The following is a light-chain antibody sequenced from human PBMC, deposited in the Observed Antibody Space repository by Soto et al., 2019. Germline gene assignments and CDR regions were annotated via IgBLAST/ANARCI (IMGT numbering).Light chain of an antibody. J-gene: IGLJ2*01. V-gene: IGLV1-44*01. Sequence: QSVLTQPPSASGTPGQRVTISCSGGSSNIGSNPVNWYQLLPGAAPKLLLYRNNQRPSGVPDRFSGSKSGTSASLAISGLRYEDEADYSCSSWDDNLYGPVFGGGTKLTVL. CDR2: RNN. CDR3: SSWDDNLYGPV. CDR1: SSNIGSNP.